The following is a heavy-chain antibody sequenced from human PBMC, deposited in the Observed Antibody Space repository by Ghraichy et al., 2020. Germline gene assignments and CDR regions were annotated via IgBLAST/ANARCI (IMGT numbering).Heavy chain of an antibody. J-gene: IGHJ4*02. V-gene: IGHV3-23*01. CDR2: FSASDDST. CDR1: GFTFRNYA. CDR3: AKGHTSYYHTSGNFDY. Sequence: GGSLRLSCAASGFTFRNYAMSWVRQAPGKGLETVSSFSASDDSTYYADSARGRFTISRDNSKNMLYLQMNSLRAEDTAVYYCAKGHTSYYHTSGNFDYWGQGTLVTVSS. D-gene: IGHD3-22*01.